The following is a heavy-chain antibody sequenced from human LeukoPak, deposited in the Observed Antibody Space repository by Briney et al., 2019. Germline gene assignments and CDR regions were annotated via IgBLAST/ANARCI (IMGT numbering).Heavy chain of an antibody. J-gene: IGHJ4*02. Sequence: PGGSLRLSCAASGFTVSSNCMSWVRQAPGKGLERVSVIYSGGSTYYADSVKGRFTISRDNSKNTLYLQMNSLRAEDTAVYYCALESGDSMGYWGQGTLVTVSS. CDR2: IYSGGST. CDR1: GFTVSSNC. CDR3: ALESGDSMGY. D-gene: IGHD2-21*02. V-gene: IGHV3-53*01.